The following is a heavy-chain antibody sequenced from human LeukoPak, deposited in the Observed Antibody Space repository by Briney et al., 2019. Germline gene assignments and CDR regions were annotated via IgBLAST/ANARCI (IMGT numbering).Heavy chain of an antibody. Sequence: GASVKVSCKASGYTFTSYYMHWVRQAPGQGLEWMGIINPSGGSTSYAQKFQGRVTMTRDTSTSTVYMELSSLRSEDTAVYYCARDMAAAGPETLNFDYWGQGTLVTVSS. J-gene: IGHJ4*02. CDR1: GYTFTSYY. D-gene: IGHD6-13*01. CDR2: INPSGGST. CDR3: ARDMAAAGPETLNFDY. V-gene: IGHV1-46*01.